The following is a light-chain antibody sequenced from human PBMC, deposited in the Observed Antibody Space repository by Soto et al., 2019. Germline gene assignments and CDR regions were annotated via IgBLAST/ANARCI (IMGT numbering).Light chain of an antibody. CDR1: SSDVGRYDL. Sequence: QSVLTQPASVSGSPGQSITISCTGSSSDVGRYDLLSWYQQHPGRAPKLIISEVSKRPSGVSNRFSGSKSGNTASLTISGRQSEDEADYYCSSNAGTRVWVFGGGTKLTVL. V-gene: IGLV2-23*02. CDR3: SSNAGTRVWV. CDR2: EVS. J-gene: IGLJ3*02.